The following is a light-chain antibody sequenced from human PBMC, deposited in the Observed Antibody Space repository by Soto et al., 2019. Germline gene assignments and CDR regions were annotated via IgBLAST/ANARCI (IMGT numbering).Light chain of an antibody. Sequence: EILMTQSPVTLSVSPGERATLSCRASQFVSSNLAWYQQKPGQAPRLLIYGASTRATGIPARFSGSGSGTEFTLTISNLQSEDFAVYFCQQYHNWPPITFGQGTRLEIK. V-gene: IGKV3D-15*01. J-gene: IGKJ5*01. CDR3: QQYHNWPPIT. CDR2: GAS. CDR1: QFVSSN.